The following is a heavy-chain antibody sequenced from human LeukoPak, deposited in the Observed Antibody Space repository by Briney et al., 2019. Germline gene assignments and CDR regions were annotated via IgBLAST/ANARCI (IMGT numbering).Heavy chain of an antibody. D-gene: IGHD6-13*01. CDR1: GFTFSGYE. CDR3: ARGRFGSC. V-gene: IGHV3-48*03. CDR2: ISSSGNSI. Sequence: SGGSLRLSCTASGFTFSGYEMNWVRQAPGKGLEWVSYISSSGNSIYYADSVKGRFTISRDNAKNSLYLQMNSLRAEDMAVYYCARGRFGSCWGQGTLVTVSS. J-gene: IGHJ1*01.